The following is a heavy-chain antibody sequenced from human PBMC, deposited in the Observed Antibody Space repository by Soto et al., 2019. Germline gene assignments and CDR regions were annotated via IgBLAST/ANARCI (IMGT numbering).Heavy chain of an antibody. CDR3: ARESFSASPNFFDY. Sequence: GGSLRLSCAASGFAFSNYEMNWVRQAPGKGLEWVSYISLSGSTIYYADSVKGRFTISRDDAKDSLYLEMDSLRADDTAVYYCARESFSASPNFFDYWGQGTLVTV. V-gene: IGHV3-48*03. CDR1: GFAFSNYE. CDR2: ISLSGSTI. J-gene: IGHJ4*02. D-gene: IGHD1-26*01.